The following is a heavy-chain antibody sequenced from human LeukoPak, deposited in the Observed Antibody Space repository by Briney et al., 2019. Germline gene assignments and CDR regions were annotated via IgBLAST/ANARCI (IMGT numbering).Heavy chain of an antibody. D-gene: IGHD2-15*01. CDR2: IWYDGSNK. CDR3: AKDGYCSGGSCYGDNWFDP. Sequence: GGSLRLSCAASGFTFSSYGMHWVRQAPGKGLEWVAVIWYDGSNKYYADSVKGRFTISRDNSKNTLYLQMNSLRAEDTAVYYCAKDGYCSGGSCYGDNWFDPWGQETLVTVSS. CDR1: GFTFSSYG. J-gene: IGHJ5*02. V-gene: IGHV3-33*06.